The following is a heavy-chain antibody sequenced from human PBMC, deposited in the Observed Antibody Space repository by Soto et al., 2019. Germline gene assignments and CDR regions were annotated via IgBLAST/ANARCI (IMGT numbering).Heavy chain of an antibody. D-gene: IGHD5-12*01. Sequence: QLVESGGGVVQPGRSLRLSCATSGFTFINHGIHWFRQALGKGLEWVGDISYNGIDTWYADSVKGRFTIYRDNFKNTAYLQMNGLRLEDTAVYYCLSGEGQNGHDTRFDYWCQGTLVTVSP. CDR3: LSGEGQNGHDTRFDY. V-gene: IGHV3-30*03. CDR1: GFTFINHG. CDR2: ISYNGIDT. J-gene: IGHJ4*02.